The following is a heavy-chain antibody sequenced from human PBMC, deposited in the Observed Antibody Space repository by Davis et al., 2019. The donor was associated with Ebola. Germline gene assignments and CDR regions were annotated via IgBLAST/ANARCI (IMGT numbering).Heavy chain of an antibody. CDR3: AKDIVGSGWSGGFDY. Sequence: PGGSLRLSCAASGFTFDDYAMHWVRQAPGKGLEWVSGISWHSGSIGYADSVKGRFTISRDNAKNSLYLQMNSLRAEDTALYYCAKDIVGSGWSGGFDYWGQGTLVTVSS. J-gene: IGHJ4*02. V-gene: IGHV3-9*01. CDR1: GFTFDDYA. CDR2: ISWHSGSI. D-gene: IGHD6-19*01.